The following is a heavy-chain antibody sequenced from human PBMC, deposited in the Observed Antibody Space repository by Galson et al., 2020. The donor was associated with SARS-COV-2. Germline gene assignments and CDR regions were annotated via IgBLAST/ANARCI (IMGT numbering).Heavy chain of an antibody. V-gene: IGHV4-34*01. Sequence: SQTHSHTCAFYGRSFSGHYWSWIRQPSGRGLEWLGEVNHSGSTNYNPSLKSRVTISADTSKNHFSLRLTSVRAADTAVYYCPRGIVVVPSAPGYFDYWGQRTPVSVSS. CDR3: PRGIVVVPSAPGYFDY. D-gene: IGHD2-2*01. J-gene: IGHJ4*02. CDR2: VNHSGST. CDR1: GRSFSGHY.